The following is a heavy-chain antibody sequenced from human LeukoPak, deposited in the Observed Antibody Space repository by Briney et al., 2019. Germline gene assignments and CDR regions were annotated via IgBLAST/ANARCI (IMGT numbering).Heavy chain of an antibody. CDR3: ARDCITVTPEDPDYFDY. D-gene: IGHD1-7*01. CDR1: GGTFSSHA. V-gene: IGHV1-69*05. Sequence: SVKVSCKASGGTFSSHAISWVRQAPGQGLEWMGGIIPTFGTANYAEKLQGRVTITTEESTSTAYMERSRLRSEDTAVYYCARDCITVTPEDPDYFDYWGEGTLVTVSS. CDR2: IIPTFGTA. J-gene: IGHJ4*02.